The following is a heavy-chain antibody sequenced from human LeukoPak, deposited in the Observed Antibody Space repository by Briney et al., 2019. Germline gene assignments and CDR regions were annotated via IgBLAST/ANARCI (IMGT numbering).Heavy chain of an antibody. Sequence: GGSLRLSCAASGFTFGSYSMSWVRQAPGKGLEWVAFIRYDGSNKYYADSVKGRFTISRDNSKNTLYLQMNSLRAEDTAVYYCAKGTYGDFDYWGQGTLVTVSS. D-gene: IGHD4-17*01. CDR3: AKGTYGDFDY. CDR2: IRYDGSNK. J-gene: IGHJ4*02. V-gene: IGHV3-30*02. CDR1: GFTFGSYS.